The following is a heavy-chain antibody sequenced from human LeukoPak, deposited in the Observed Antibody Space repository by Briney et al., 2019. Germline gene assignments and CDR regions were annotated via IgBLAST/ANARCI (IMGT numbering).Heavy chain of an antibody. Sequence: ASVKVSCKVSGYTLTELSMHWVRQAPGKGLEWMGGFDPEDGETIYAQKFQGRVTMTEDTSTDTAHMELSSLRSEDTAVYYCAAGYSSGWTWYNWFDPWGQGTLVTVSS. CDR3: AAGYSSGWTWYNWFDP. D-gene: IGHD6-19*01. CDR2: FDPEDGET. V-gene: IGHV1-24*01. CDR1: GYTLTELS. J-gene: IGHJ5*02.